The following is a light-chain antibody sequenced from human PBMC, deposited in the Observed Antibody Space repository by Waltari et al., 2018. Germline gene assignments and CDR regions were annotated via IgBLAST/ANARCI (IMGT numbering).Light chain of an antibody. CDR1: SGSLSTTSY. Sequence: QTVVTQEPSLSVSPGGTVTLTCALSSGSLSTTSYATWYQQTPGQAPRTLVYKGNARSSGVPDRFSGSILGNTAALTITGAQADDESDYYCALYMGSGIWVFGGGTSLTVL. J-gene: IGLJ3*02. CDR2: KGN. V-gene: IGLV8-61*01. CDR3: ALYMGSGIWV.